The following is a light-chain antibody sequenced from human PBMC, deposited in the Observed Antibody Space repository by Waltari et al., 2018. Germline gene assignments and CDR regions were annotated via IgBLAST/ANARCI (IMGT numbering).Light chain of an antibody. CDR2: HTS. Sequence: EIVFTPSPGPLSLSPGERATPSCRASQNIIKYLAWYQKKPVQAPRLLIYHTSTRATGIPDRFSGSGSGTDFSLLISRLEPEDFAVYYCQHYGRLPATFGQGTKVEIK. CDR3: QHYGRLPAT. J-gene: IGKJ1*01. CDR1: QNIIKY. V-gene: IGKV3-20*01.